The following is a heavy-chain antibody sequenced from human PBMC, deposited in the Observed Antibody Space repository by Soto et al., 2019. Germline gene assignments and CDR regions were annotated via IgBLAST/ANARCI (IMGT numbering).Heavy chain of an antibody. V-gene: IGHV3-30*18. CDR2: VSHDGRNT. J-gene: IGHJ4*02. D-gene: IGHD6-19*01. Sequence: PGGSLRLSCAASGFTFSDYGRHWVRQAPGKGLEWVAVVSHDGRNTHYADSVKGRFTISRDSSKNTVSLEMTSLRAEDTAVYYCAKGGRQWLVTSDFNYWGQGALVTVSS. CDR3: AKGGRQWLVTSDFNY. CDR1: GFTFSDYG.